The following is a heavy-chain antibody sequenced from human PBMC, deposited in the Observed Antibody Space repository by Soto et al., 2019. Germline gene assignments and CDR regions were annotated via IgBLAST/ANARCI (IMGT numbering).Heavy chain of an antibody. J-gene: IGHJ4*02. V-gene: IGHV4-34*01. D-gene: IGHD2-21*02. Sequence: PSETLSLTCAVYGGSFSGCYWSWIRQPPGKGLEWIGEINHSGSTNYNPSLKSRVTISVDTSKNQFSLKLSSVTAADTAVYYCARGFVVVTAPTFDYWGQGTLVTVSS. CDR1: GGSFSGCY. CDR3: ARGFVVVTAPTFDY. CDR2: INHSGST.